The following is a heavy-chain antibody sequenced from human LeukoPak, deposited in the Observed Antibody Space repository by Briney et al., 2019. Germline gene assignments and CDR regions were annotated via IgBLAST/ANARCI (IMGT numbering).Heavy chain of an antibody. Sequence: SETLSLTCTVSGGSISSYYWSWIRQPPGKGLEWIGYIYYSGNTNYNPSLKSRVTISVDTSKNQFSLKLSSVTAADTAVYYCARVVVVAATPYYFDYWGQGTLVTVSS. CDR3: ARVVVVAATPYYFDY. CDR2: IYYSGNT. V-gene: IGHV4-59*12. J-gene: IGHJ4*02. CDR1: GGSISSYY. D-gene: IGHD2-15*01.